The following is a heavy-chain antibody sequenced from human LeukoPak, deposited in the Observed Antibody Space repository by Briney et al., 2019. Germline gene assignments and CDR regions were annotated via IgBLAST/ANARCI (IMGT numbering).Heavy chain of an antibody. J-gene: IGHJ5*02. CDR3: ARDNFDWLLSGRWFDP. CDR2: MNPNSGNT. CDR1: GYTFTSYD. Sequence: GASVKVSCKASGYTFTSYDINWVRQATGQGLEWMGWMNPNSGNTGYAQKFQGRVTMTRNTSISTAYMELSSLRSDDTAVYYCARDNFDWLLSGRWFDPWGQGTLVTVSS. D-gene: IGHD3-9*01. V-gene: IGHV1-8*01.